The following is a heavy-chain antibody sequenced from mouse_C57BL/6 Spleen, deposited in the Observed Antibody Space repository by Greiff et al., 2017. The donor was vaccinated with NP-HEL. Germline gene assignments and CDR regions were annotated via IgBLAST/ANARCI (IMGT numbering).Heavy chain of an antibody. CDR2: ISSGGSYT. V-gene: IGHV5-6*01. CDR1: GFTFSSYG. Sequence: EVHLVESGGDLVKPGGSLKLSCAASGFTFSSYGMSWVRQTPDKRLEWVATISSGGSYTYYPDSVKGRFTISRDNAKNTLYLQMSSLKSEDTAMYYCARQDYDGPFDYWGQGTTLTVSS. J-gene: IGHJ2*01. D-gene: IGHD2-4*01. CDR3: ARQDYDGPFDY.